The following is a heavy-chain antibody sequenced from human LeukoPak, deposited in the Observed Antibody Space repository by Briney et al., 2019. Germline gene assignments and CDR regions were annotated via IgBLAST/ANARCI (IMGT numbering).Heavy chain of an antibody. Sequence: GASVKVSCKASEYTFTGYYMHWVRQAPGQGLEWMGWINPNSGGTNYAQKFQGRVTMTRDTSISTAYMELSRLRSDDTAVYYCARADYIEVWFDPWGQGTLVTVSS. J-gene: IGHJ5*02. V-gene: IGHV1-2*02. CDR1: EYTFTGYY. CDR3: ARADYIEVWFDP. D-gene: IGHD4-11*01. CDR2: INPNSGGT.